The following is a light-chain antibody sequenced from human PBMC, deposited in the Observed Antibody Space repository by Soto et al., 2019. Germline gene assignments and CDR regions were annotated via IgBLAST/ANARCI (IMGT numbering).Light chain of an antibody. CDR3: QQYNNWPQT. CDR1: QSVSSN. J-gene: IGKJ1*01. Sequence: EIVMTQSPATLSVSPGERATLSCRASQSVSSNLAWYQQKPGQAPRLLIYGASTRATGIPARFSGGGSGTEFTLTISSPQSEDFAVYYCQQYNNWPQTFGQGTKVDIK. CDR2: GAS. V-gene: IGKV3-15*01.